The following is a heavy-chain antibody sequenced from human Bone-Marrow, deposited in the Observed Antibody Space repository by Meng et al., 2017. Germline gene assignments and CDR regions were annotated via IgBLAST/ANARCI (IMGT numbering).Heavy chain of an antibody. D-gene: IGHD3-9*01. CDR2: ISACTGNT. V-gene: IGHV1-18*01. CDR1: GYTFISYG. CDR3: ARDYDILTDYYSRGDY. J-gene: IGHJ4*02. Sequence: ASVKVSCKASGYTFISYGISWVRQAPGQGLEWMGWISACTGNTNYAQKLQGRVTMTTDTSTSTAYMELRSLRSDDTAVYYCARDYDILTDYYSRGDYWGQGTLVTVSS.